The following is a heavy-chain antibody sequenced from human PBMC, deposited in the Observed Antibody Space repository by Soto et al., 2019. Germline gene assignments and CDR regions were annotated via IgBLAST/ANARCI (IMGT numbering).Heavy chain of an antibody. D-gene: IGHD1-7*01. Sequence: QVQLQQWGAGLLKPSETLSLTCAVYGGSFSGYYWSWIRQPPGKGLEWIGEITHSGSTNYNPSLKSRVTISVDTSKNQSSLKLSSVTAADTAVYYCAKWPLELPSFDYWGQGTLVTVSS. J-gene: IGHJ4*02. CDR3: AKWPLELPSFDY. V-gene: IGHV4-34*01. CDR2: ITHSGST. CDR1: GGSFSGYY.